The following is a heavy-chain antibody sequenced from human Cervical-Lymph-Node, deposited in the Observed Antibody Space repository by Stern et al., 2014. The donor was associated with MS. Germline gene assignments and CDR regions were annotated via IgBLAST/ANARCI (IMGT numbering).Heavy chain of an antibody. Sequence: EVQLVESGGGLVQPGGSLRLSCAASGFTFSHHGLVWVRQAPGKGLAWVSVISGGGETTNYADTVKGRFTMSRDNSKNTLSLQMNSLRAEDTAVYYCAKVESYGSGWYFGAFDLWGQGTAVTVSS. CDR1: GFTFSHHG. J-gene: IGHJ3*01. D-gene: IGHD6-19*01. CDR2: ISGGGETT. CDR3: AKVESYGSGWYFGAFDL. V-gene: IGHV3-23*04.